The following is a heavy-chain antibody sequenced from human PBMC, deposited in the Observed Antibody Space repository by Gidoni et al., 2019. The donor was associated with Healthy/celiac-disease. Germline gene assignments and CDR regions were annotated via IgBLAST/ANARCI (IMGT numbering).Heavy chain of an antibody. J-gene: IGHJ6*02. CDR3: GSGSYYYYYGMDV. Sequence: QVQLQQWGAGLLKPSEPLSLTCAVYGGSFSGYYWSWIRQPPGKGLEWIGEINHSGSTNYNPSLKSRVTISVDTSKNQFSLKLSSVTAADTAVYYCGSGSYYYYYGMDVWGQGTTVTVSS. D-gene: IGHD3-10*01. CDR2: INHSGST. V-gene: IGHV4-34*01. CDR1: GGSFSGYY.